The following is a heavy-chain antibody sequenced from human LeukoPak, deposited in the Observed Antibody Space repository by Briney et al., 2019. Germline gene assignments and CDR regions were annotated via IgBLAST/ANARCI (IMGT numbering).Heavy chain of an antibody. CDR2: INHSGST. D-gene: IGHD3-22*01. CDR1: GGSFSDYY. Sequence: PSETLSLTCAVYGGSFSDYYWSWIRQPPGKGLEWIGEINHSGSTNYNPSLKSRVTISVDTSKNQFSLKLSSVTAADTAVYYCARGLKKRDYYDSSGYWGTLIDYWGQGTLVTVSS. V-gene: IGHV4-34*01. J-gene: IGHJ4*02. CDR3: ARGLKKRDYYDSSGYWGTLIDY.